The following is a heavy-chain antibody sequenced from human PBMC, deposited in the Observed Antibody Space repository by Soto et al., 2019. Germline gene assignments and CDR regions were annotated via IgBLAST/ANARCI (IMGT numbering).Heavy chain of an antibody. J-gene: IGHJ6*03. V-gene: IGHV4-39*07. CDR1: GGSISSSSYY. Sequence: PSETMSLTCTVSGGSISSSSYYWGWIHQPPGKGLEWIGNIYYSGSTNYNPSLKSRVTISVDTSKNQFSLKLSSVTAADTAVYYCARVPKYDFWSGYYSSDYYYYMDVWGKGTTVTVSS. CDR3: ARVPKYDFWSGYYSSDYYYYMDV. CDR2: IYYSGST. D-gene: IGHD3-3*01.